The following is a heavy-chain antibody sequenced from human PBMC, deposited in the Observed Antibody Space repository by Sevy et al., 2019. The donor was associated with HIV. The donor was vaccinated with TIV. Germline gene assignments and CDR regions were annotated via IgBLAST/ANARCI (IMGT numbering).Heavy chain of an antibody. J-gene: IGHJ4*02. CDR3: ARQNGDYEFAFDY. D-gene: IGHD4-17*01. CDR1: GFAFSNFA. CDR2: VSYDGTKK. Sequence: GGSLRLSCVASGFAFSNFAMHWVRQAPGKGLEWVAAVSYDGTKKYYSDSVEGRFTISRDNSKNTLFLQMNSLRPEDTAVYYCARQNGDYEFAFDYWGQGTLLTVSS. V-gene: IGHV3-30*04.